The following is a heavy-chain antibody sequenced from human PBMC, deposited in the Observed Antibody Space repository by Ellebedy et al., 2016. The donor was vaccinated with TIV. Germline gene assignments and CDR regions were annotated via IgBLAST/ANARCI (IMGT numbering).Heavy chain of an antibody. D-gene: IGHD3-10*01. CDR1: GFTFSSYW. CDR3: AKDKGAMSTTLGSRFDY. CDR2: ISSEGSTT. J-gene: IGHJ4*02. Sequence: GESLKISXAASGFTFSSYWMHWVRQAPGRGLVWVSRISSEGSTTTYADSARGRFTISRDNAKNTLYLQMNSLRAEDTAVYFCAKDKGAMSTTLGSRFDYWGQGNLVSVSS. V-gene: IGHV3-74*03.